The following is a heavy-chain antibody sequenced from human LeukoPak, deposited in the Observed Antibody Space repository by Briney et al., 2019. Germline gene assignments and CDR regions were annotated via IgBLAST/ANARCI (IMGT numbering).Heavy chain of an antibody. CDR3: AKWGDYDVLTGYYDPDY. CDR1: GFTFCNYA. J-gene: IGHJ4*02. D-gene: IGHD3-9*01. CDR2: ITGSGGGT. V-gene: IGHV3-23*01. Sequence: GASLRLSCAASGFTFCNYAMGWVRQAPGKGLEWVSAITGSGGGTYYADSVKGRFTISRDNSKNTLYLQMNSLRAEDTAVYYCAKWGDYDVLTGYYDPDYWGQGTLDTVSS.